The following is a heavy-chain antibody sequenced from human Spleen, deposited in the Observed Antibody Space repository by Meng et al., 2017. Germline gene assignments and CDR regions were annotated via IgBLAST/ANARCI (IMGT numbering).Heavy chain of an antibody. CDR3: ARGGRSGWTRRYFDL. J-gene: IGHJ5*02. Sequence: RRGSVPGSVNPFGRLAPNCGVSGGPISSTNWWSWVRKSPGKGLEWIGEVYESGSANYNPSLKSRVTISVDKYKNQFSLKLSSVTAADTAAYYCARGGRSGWTRRYFDLWGQGTLVTVSS. D-gene: IGHD6-19*01. V-gene: IGHV4-4*02. CDR1: GGPISSTNW. CDR2: VYESGSA.